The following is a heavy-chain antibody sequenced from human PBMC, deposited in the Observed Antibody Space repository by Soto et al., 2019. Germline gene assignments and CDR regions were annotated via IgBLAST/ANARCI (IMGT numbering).Heavy chain of an antibody. CDR3: ARRLYIWGSYLENWFDP. J-gene: IGHJ5*02. CDR1: GGSIISSSYY. Sequence: PSETLSLTCTVSGGSIISSSYYWGLIRQPPGKGLEWIGSIYYSGSTYYNPSLKSRVTISVDTSKNQFSLKLSSVTAADTAVYYCARRLYIWGSYLENWFDPWGQGTLVTVAS. D-gene: IGHD3-16*02. V-gene: IGHV4-39*01. CDR2: IYYSGST.